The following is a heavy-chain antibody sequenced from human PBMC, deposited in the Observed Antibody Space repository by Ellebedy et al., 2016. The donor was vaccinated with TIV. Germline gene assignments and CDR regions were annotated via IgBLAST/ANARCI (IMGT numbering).Heavy chain of an antibody. J-gene: IGHJ6*02. CDR1: GGSIDIPSYY. D-gene: IGHD3-16*01. CDR3: ARRRNGAFSLVGGVGVHHYGMDV. CDR2: VYYNGNS. Sequence: SETLSLXXSVSGGSIDIPSYYWAWIRQTPGEGLEWIASVYYNGNSYYNPSLQSRLAISIDTAKNQFSLKVTSVTPADAGVYYCARRRNGAFSLVGGVGVHHYGMDVWGQGTTVTVSS. V-gene: IGHV4-39*01.